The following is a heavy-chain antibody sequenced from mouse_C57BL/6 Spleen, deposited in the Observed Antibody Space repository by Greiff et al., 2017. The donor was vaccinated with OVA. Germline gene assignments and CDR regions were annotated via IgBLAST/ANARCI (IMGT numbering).Heavy chain of an antibody. V-gene: IGHV1-50*01. J-gene: IGHJ3*01. Sequence: QVQLQQPGAELVKPGASVKLSCKASGYTFTSYWMQWVKQRPGQGLEWIGEIDPSDSYTNYNQKFKGKATLTVDTSSSTAYMQLSSLTSEDSAVYYCARGAYYWGQGTLVTVSA. CDR1: GYTFTSYW. CDR2: IDPSDSYT. D-gene: IGHD2-10*01. CDR3: ARGAYY.